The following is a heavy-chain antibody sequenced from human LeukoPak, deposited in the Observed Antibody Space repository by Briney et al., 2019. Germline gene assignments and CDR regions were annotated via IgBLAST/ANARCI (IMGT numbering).Heavy chain of an antibody. D-gene: IGHD3-10*01. V-gene: IGHV1-46*04. Sequence: ASVKVSCKASGYTFTGYYMHWVRQAPGQGLEWMGLINPSGGSTNYAQKLQGRVTMTRDTSTSTVYMELSSLRSEDTAVYYCARGHYGSGSYYNNWFDSWGQGTLVTVSS. CDR1: GYTFTGYY. CDR3: ARGHYGSGSYYNNWFDS. CDR2: INPSGGST. J-gene: IGHJ5*01.